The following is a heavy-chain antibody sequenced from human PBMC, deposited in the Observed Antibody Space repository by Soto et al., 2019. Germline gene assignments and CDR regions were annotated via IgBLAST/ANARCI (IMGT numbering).Heavy chain of an antibody. Sequence: ESLSLTCTVSGVSISSYFWSWFRQPPGKGLEWIGYIYYSGSTNYNPSLKSRVTISVDTSKNHFSLKLTSVTAADTAVYYCARDSRASFDYWGQGTLVTVYS. CDR3: ARDSRASFDY. J-gene: IGHJ4*02. CDR2: IYYSGST. CDR1: GVSISSYF. V-gene: IGHV4-59*01.